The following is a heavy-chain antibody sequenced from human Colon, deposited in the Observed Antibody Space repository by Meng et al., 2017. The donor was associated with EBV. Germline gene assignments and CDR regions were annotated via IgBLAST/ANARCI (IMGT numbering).Heavy chain of an antibody. J-gene: IGHJ5*02. V-gene: IGHV4-61*01. D-gene: IGHD3-10*01. CDR1: GGSVAPGRNY. Sequence: QLQESGPGLVPPSGPLSRTCTVSGGSVAPGRNYWCLLRQPPGKGLEWIAFIYFIGGTNYNPSLKSRLTISLDTSKNQFSLSLRSVPAADTALYYCARVSGRPFDPWGQGTLVTVSS. CDR2: IYFIGGT. CDR3: ARVSGRPFDP.